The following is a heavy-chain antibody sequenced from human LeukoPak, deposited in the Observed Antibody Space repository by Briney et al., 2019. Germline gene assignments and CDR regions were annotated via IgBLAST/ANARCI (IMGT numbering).Heavy chain of an antibody. Sequence: ASVKVSCKASGYTFTSYGISWVRQAPGQGLEWMGWISAYNGNTNYAQKLQGRVTMTTDTTTSTACMELRSLRSDDTAVYYCARTVYGDYVFDYWGQGTLVTVSS. CDR2: ISAYNGNT. J-gene: IGHJ4*02. CDR3: ARTVYGDYVFDY. V-gene: IGHV1-18*01. CDR1: GYTFTSYG. D-gene: IGHD4-17*01.